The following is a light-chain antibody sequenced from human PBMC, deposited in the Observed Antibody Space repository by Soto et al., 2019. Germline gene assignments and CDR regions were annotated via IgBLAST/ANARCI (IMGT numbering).Light chain of an antibody. J-gene: IGLJ2*01. CDR2: DVS. Sequence: QSALTQPASVSGSPGQSITISCTGTSIDVSGYNYVSWYQQHPGKAPKLMIYDVSNRPSGVSNRFSGSKSGNTASLTISGLQAEDEADYYCSSYTSRSTLGVFGGGTKVTVL. V-gene: IGLV2-14*03. CDR3: SSYTSRSTLGV. CDR1: SIDVSGYNY.